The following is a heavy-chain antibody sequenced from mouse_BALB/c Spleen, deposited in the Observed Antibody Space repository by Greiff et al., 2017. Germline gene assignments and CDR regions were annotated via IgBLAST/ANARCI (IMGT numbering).Heavy chain of an antibody. CDR2: ISDGGSYT. J-gene: IGHJ2*01. CDR1: GFTFSDYY. CDR3: ARGDGYCDFDY. Sequence: EVMLVESGGGLVKPGGSLKLSCAVSGFTFSDYYMYWVRQTPEKRLEWVATISDGGSYTYYPDSVKGRFTISRDNAKNNLYLQMSSLKTEDTAMYYCARGDGYCDFDYWGQGTTLTVSS. V-gene: IGHV5-4*02. D-gene: IGHD2-3*01.